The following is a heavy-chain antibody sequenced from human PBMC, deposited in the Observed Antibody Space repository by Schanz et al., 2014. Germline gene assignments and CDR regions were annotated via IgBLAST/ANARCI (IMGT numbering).Heavy chain of an antibody. CDR2: IRFDASAK. CDR1: GFSFSGYG. Sequence: QVQLVESGGGVAQPGGSLRLSCAASGFSFSGYGMHWVRQAPGKGLEWVAYIRFDASAKYYGDSVEGRFTISRDNAKDTXYLQLTSLRPEDTAVYYCARLATSKSRLGDAVDIWGQGTMVTVSS. CDR3: ARLATSKSRLGDAVDI. J-gene: IGHJ3*02. V-gene: IGHV3-30*02. D-gene: IGHD6-6*01.